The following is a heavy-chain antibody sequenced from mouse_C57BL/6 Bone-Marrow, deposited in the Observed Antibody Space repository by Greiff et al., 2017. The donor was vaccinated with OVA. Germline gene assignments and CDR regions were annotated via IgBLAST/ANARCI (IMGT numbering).Heavy chain of an antibody. CDR1: GYAFTNYL. J-gene: IGHJ1*03. D-gene: IGHD1-1*01. CDR2: INPGSGGT. Sequence: VQLQQSGAELVRPGTSVKVSCKASGYAFTNYLIEWVKQRPGQGLEWIGVINPGSGGTNYNEKFKGKATLTADKSSSTAYMQLSSLTSEDSAVYVCARRDYYGSSHWYFDVWGTGTTVTVSS. V-gene: IGHV1-54*01. CDR3: ARRDYYGSSHWYFDV.